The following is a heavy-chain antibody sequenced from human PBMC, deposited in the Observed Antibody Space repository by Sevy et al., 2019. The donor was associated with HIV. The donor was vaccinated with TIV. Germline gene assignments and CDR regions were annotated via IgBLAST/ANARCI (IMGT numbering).Heavy chain of an antibody. CDR3: AKDFSYGGNSWNFDF. Sequence: GGSLRLSCAASGFIFSKFALSWVRQAPGRGLEWVSAVSGKEGSTYYAASGKGRFTMSRDISENMLYLQMNSLSAEDTAVYYCAKDFSYGGNSWNFDFWGQGTLVTVSS. V-gene: IGHV3-23*01. CDR1: GFIFSKFA. J-gene: IGHJ4*02. CDR2: VSGKEGST. D-gene: IGHD4-17*01.